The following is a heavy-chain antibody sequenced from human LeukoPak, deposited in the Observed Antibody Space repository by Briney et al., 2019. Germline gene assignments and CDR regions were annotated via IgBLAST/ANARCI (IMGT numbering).Heavy chain of an antibody. CDR3: ARHDLILHSSSWYRSRSYYFDY. CDR1: SGSTTTYY. D-gene: IGHD6-13*01. V-gene: IGHV4-59*08. Sequence: SETLSLTCTVSSGSTTTYYGSWIRQPPGKGLERIGYIYYRGSTNYNTSIKSRVSISVDTSKNQFSLELSSVTAADTAVDYCARHDLILHSSSWYRSRSYYFDYWGQGTLVTVSS. J-gene: IGHJ4*02. CDR2: IYYRGST.